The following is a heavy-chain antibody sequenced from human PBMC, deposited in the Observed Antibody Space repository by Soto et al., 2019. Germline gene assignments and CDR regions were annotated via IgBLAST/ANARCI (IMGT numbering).Heavy chain of an antibody. CDR2: IIPIFGTA. CDR1: GGTFSSYA. Sequence: QVQLVQSGAEVKKPGSSVKVSCKASGGTFSSYAISWVRQAPGQGLEWMGGIIPIFGTANYAQKFQGRVTITADESTSTAYMELSSQRAEDTAEYYCARGDSSGWYGTVMGYWGQGTLVTVSS. D-gene: IGHD6-19*01. V-gene: IGHV1-69*01. J-gene: IGHJ4*02. CDR3: ARGDSSGWYGTVMGY.